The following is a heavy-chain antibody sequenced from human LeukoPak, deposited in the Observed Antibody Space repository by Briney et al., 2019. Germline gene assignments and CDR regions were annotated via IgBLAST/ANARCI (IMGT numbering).Heavy chain of an antibody. CDR1: GGSISSSSYY. CDR2: IYYSGST. D-gene: IGHD3-10*01. Sequence: SETLSLTCTVSGGSISSSSYYWGWIRQPPGKGLEWIGRIYYSGSTYYNPSLKSRVTISVDTSKNKFSLKLSSVTAADTAVYYCARTMVRGVIRVNNWFDPWGQGTLVTVSS. J-gene: IGHJ5*02. CDR3: ARTMVRGVIRVNNWFDP. V-gene: IGHV4-39*07.